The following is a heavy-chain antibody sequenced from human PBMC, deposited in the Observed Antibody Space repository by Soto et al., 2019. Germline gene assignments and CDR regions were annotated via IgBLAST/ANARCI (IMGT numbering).Heavy chain of an antibody. CDR2: IYPGDSDT. Sequence: GESLKISCKGSGYSFTIYWIGWVRQMPGKGLEWMGIIYPGDSDTRYSPSFQGQVTISADKSISTAYLQWSSLKASDTAMYYCASRIYYDSSGYYSYGMDVWGQGTTVTVSS. J-gene: IGHJ6*02. V-gene: IGHV5-51*01. CDR3: ASRIYYDSSGYYSYGMDV. D-gene: IGHD3-22*01. CDR1: GYSFTIYW.